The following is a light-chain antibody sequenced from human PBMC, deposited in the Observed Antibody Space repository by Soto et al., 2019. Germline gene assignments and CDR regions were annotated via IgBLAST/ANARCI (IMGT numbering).Light chain of an antibody. CDR3: QQCSKWPMYT. J-gene: IGKJ2*01. Sequence: EIVLTQSPDTLSLSPGERATLSCRASQNVGTYLTWFQQKPGQAPRRLIYEASTRVSGVPARFSGSGSGTDFTLTISSLEPEDFAVYYCQQCSKWPMYTFGQGTKLEIK. CDR2: EAS. CDR1: QNVGTY. V-gene: IGKV3-11*01.